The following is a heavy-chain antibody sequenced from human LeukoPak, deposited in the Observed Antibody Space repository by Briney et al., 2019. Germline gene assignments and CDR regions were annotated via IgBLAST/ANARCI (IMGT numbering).Heavy chain of an antibody. CDR3: ARTSEGGYFDY. CDR2: INGDGSST. CDR1: GFTFSNYW. Sequence: GGSLRLSCGVSGFTFSNYWMHWVRQAPGKGLAWVSRINGDGSSTTYADSVKGRFTISRDNAKNTLYLQMSSLRAEDTAVYFCARTSEGGYFDYWGQGAVVTVSS. V-gene: IGHV3-74*01. J-gene: IGHJ4*02.